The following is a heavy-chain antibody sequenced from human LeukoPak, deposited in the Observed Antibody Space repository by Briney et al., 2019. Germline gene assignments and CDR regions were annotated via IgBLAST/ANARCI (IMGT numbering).Heavy chain of an antibody. CDR1: GFTFSSYG. V-gene: IGHV3-74*01. CDR2: INTDGGRV. D-gene: IGHD1-1*01. CDR3: TKDTTGPNDY. J-gene: IGHJ4*02. Sequence: PGGSLRLSCAASGFTFSSYGMHWVRQAPGKGLVWVSRINTDGGRVDYADSVKGRFTISRDNAKNTLYLQMHSLRAEDTAVYYCTKDTTGPNDYWGQGTLVTVSS.